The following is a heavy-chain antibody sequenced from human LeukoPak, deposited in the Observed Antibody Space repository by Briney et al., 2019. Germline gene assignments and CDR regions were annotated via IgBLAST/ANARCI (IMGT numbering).Heavy chain of an antibody. Sequence: GGSLRLSCAASGFTFSSYAMSWVRQAPGKGLEWVSAISGSGGSTYYADSVKGRFTISRDNSKNTLYLQMNSLRAEDTAVYYCAKDREIAGATTSFDYWGQGTLVTVSS. V-gene: IGHV3-23*01. CDR2: ISGSGGST. J-gene: IGHJ4*02. CDR3: AKDREIAGATTSFDY. CDR1: GFTFSSYA. D-gene: IGHD1-26*01.